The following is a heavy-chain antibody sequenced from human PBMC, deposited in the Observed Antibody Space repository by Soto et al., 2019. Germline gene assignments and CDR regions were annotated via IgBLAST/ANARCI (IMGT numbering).Heavy chain of an antibody. V-gene: IGHV3-30-3*01. CDR3: ARDWRYCSSTSCYVDAFDI. Sequence: GGSLRLSCAASGFTYSTYTMHWVRQAPGKGLEWVAVISYDGNNKFYADSVKGRFTISRDSTKQTLYLQMNSLRAEDTAVYYCARDWRYCSSTSCYVDAFDIWGQGTMVTVSS. D-gene: IGHD2-2*01. CDR1: GFTYSTYT. J-gene: IGHJ3*02. CDR2: ISYDGNNK.